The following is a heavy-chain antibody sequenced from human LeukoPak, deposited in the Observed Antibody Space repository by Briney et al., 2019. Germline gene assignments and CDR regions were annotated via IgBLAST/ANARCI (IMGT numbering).Heavy chain of an antibody. J-gene: IGHJ4*02. D-gene: IGHD3-22*01. CDR1: GGSFSGYY. CDR3: ARAPGYYDSSGYYYFDY. Sequence: SETLSLTCAVYGGSFSGYYWSWIRQPPGKGLEWIGEINHSGSTNYNPSLKSRVTISVDTSKNQFSLKLSSVTAADTAVYYCARAPGYYDSSGYYYFDYWGQGTLVTASS. V-gene: IGHV4-34*01. CDR2: INHSGST.